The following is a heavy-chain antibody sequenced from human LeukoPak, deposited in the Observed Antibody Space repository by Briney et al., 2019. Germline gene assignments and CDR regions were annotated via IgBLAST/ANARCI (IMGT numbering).Heavy chain of an antibody. D-gene: IGHD3-10*01. CDR1: GFTFSSYG. CDR3: AKDRGFGVFFQYYFDY. Sequence: GGSLRLSCAASGFTFSSYGMHWVRQAPGKGLEGVAFIRYDGSNKYYADSVKGRFTISRDNSKNTLYLQMNSLRAEDTAVYYCAKDRGFGVFFQYYFDYWGQGTLVTVSS. V-gene: IGHV3-30*02. CDR2: IRYDGSNK. J-gene: IGHJ4*02.